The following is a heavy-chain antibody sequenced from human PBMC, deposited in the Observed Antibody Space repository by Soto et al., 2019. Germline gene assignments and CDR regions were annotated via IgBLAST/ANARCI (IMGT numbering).Heavy chain of an antibody. J-gene: IGHJ6*02. CDR1: GFIFNDHF. CDR3: TRSLHHRVGFVPGDMDV. Sequence: EVQLVESGGGLVQPGGSLRLSCAASGFIFNDHFMDWVRQAPGKGLEWVGRSKNKANAHTTEYAASVKGRFTVSRDDSKSSLYLQMNSLRTEDTAVYFCTRSLHHRVGFVPGDMDVWGQGTTVTVSS. D-gene: IGHD7-27*01. V-gene: IGHV3-72*01. CDR2: SKNKANAHTT.